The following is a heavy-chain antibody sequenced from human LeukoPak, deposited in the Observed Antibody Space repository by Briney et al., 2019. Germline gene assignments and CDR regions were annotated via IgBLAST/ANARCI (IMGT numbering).Heavy chain of an antibody. Sequence: ASVKVSCKASGGTFSSYAISWVRQAPGQGLEWMGRIIPILGIANYAQKFQGRVTITADKSTSTAYMELSSLRAEDTALYYCAKDGQYYYDSSGYQDYWGQGTLVTVSS. CDR1: GGTFSSYA. V-gene: IGHV1-69*04. CDR3: AKDGQYYYDSSGYQDY. D-gene: IGHD3-22*01. J-gene: IGHJ4*02. CDR2: IIPILGIA.